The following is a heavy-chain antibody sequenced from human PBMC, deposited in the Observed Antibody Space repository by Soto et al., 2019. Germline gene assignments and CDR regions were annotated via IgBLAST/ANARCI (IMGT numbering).Heavy chain of an antibody. Sequence: ASVKVSCKASGYTFTSYGISWVRQAPGQGLEWMGWISAYNGNTNYAQKLQGGVTMTTDTSTSTAYMELRSLRSDDTAVYYCAKIDKFNPQSSGWANRFDYWGQGTLVTVSS. CDR1: GYTFTSYG. D-gene: IGHD6-19*01. CDR3: AKIDKFNPQSSGWANRFDY. V-gene: IGHV1-18*01. J-gene: IGHJ4*02. CDR2: ISAYNGNT.